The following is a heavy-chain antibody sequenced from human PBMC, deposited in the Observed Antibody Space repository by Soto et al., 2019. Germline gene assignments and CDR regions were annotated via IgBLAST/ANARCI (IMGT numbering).Heavy chain of an antibody. CDR2: ISGSGGST. D-gene: IGHD6-13*01. Sequence: GSLRLSCAASGLTCSSYAMSWVRQAPGKGLEWVSAISGSGGSTYYADSVKGRFTISRGNSKNTLYLQMNSLRAEDTAVYYCAKSSSEVSSRERGHFDPWGQGTLVTVSS. V-gene: IGHV3-23*01. J-gene: IGHJ5*02. CDR3: AKSSSEVSSRERGHFDP. CDR1: GLTCSSYA.